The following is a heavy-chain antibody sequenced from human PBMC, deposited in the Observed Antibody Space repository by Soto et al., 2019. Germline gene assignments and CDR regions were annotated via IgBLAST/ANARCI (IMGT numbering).Heavy chain of an antibody. CDR2: IKKDGSEK. D-gene: IGHD2-15*01. Sequence: GGSLRLSCAASGFTFSNYWMSWVRQAPGKGLEWVANIKKDGSEKYYVDSVKGRFTISRDNAKNSLYLQMNSLRAEDTAVYYCARSSSGAFDYWGQGTLVTVS. CDR1: GFTFSNYW. J-gene: IGHJ4*02. CDR3: ARSSSGAFDY. V-gene: IGHV3-7*01.